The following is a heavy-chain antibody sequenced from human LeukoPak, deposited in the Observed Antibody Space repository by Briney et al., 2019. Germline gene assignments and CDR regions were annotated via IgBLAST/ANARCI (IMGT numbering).Heavy chain of an antibody. CDR3: AKDLVVVAATFADDYFDY. CDR1: GFTFSSYA. CDR2: ISGSGGST. Sequence: PGGSLRLSCAASGFTFSSYAMSWVRQAPGKGLEWVSAISGSGGSTYYADSVKGRFTISRDNSKNTLYLQMNSLRAEDTAVYYCAKDLVVVAATFADDYFDYWGQGTLVTVSS. V-gene: IGHV3-23*01. D-gene: IGHD2-15*01. J-gene: IGHJ4*02.